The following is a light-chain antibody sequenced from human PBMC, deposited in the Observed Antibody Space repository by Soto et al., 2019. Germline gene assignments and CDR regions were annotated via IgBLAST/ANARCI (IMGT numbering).Light chain of an antibody. V-gene: IGLV2-8*01. CDR1: ISDVGSHNL. CDR2: EVS. Sequence: QSVLTQPASVSGSPGQSITISCTGTISDVGSHNLVSWYQQHPGKAPKLMISEVSRRPSGVPERFSGSKSGNTASLTVSGLQADDEAHYYCSSYAGSNNFVFGTGTKVNVL. J-gene: IGLJ1*01. CDR3: SSYAGSNNFV.